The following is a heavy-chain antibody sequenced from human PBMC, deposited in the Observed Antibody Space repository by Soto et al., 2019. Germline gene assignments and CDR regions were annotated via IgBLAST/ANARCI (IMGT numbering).Heavy chain of an antibody. D-gene: IGHD2-2*01. V-gene: IGHV1-24*01. Sequence: GASVKVSCKVSGYTLTELSMHCVLQSPLKWLEWMGGFDPEDGETIYAQKFQGRVTMTEDTSTDTAYMELSSLRSEDTAVYYCARFNRVVPAALHPSYYYYYYGMDVWGQGTTVTVSS. CDR3: ARFNRVVPAALHPSYYYYYYGMDV. J-gene: IGHJ6*02. CDR1: GYTLTELS. CDR2: FDPEDGET.